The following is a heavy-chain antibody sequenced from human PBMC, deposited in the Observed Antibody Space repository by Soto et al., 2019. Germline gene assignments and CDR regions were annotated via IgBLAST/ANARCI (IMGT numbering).Heavy chain of an antibody. D-gene: IGHD2-15*01. V-gene: IGHV3-7*03. J-gene: IGHJ2*01. CDR1: GFTFSSYW. CDR3: ARDIVVVVAATPYWYFDL. CDR2: IKQDGSEK. Sequence: VQLVESGGGVVQPGRSLRLSCAASGFTFSSYWMSWVRQAPGKGLEWVANIKQDGSEKYYVDSVKGRFTISRDNAKNSLYLQMNSLRAEDTAVYYCARDIVVVVAATPYWYFDLWGRGTLVTVSS.